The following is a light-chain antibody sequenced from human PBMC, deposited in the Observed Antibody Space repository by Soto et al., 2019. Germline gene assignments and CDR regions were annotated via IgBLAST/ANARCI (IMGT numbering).Light chain of an antibody. CDR1: QSVRSN. V-gene: IGKV3-15*01. CDR3: QQYDNWPLT. J-gene: IGKJ4*01. CDR2: GAS. Sequence: EVVMTQSPATLSVSPGEGATLSCRASQSVRSNLAWYQKKPGQSHRLLIYGASTRATAVPARFSGSGSGTEFTLTISSLQSEDFAVYYCQQYDNWPLTFGGGTHVEIK.